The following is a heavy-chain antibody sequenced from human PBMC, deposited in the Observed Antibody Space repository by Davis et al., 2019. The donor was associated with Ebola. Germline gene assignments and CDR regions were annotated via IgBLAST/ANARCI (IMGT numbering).Heavy chain of an antibody. V-gene: IGHV3-7*03. CDR1: GFTFSNYW. CDR2: VKQDGSEK. CDR3: ARRQSYYDFWSAQEPYYFDY. J-gene: IGHJ4*02. D-gene: IGHD3-3*01. Sequence: GESLKISCAASGFTFSNYWMIWVRQAPGKGLEWVASVKQDGSEKSYVDSVKGRFIISRDNAKNSVYLQMNSLRAEDTAVYFCARRQSYYDFWSAQEPYYFDYWGRGTLVTVSS.